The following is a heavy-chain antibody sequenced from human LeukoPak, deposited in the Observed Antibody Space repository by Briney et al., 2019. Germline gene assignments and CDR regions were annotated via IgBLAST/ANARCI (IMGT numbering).Heavy chain of an antibody. Sequence: SETLSLTCTVSGGSISSYYWSWIRQPPGKAREWCGYLYYSGSTNYYPSLKSRVTISVDTYKNQFSLKLSSVTAADTAVYYCERTEALRRYYYDSSGYYHYYGMDVWGQGTTVTVSS. CDR3: ERTEALRRYYYDSSGYYHYYGMDV. CDR2: LYYSGST. CDR1: GGSISSYY. J-gene: IGHJ6*02. D-gene: IGHD3-22*01. V-gene: IGHV4-59*08.